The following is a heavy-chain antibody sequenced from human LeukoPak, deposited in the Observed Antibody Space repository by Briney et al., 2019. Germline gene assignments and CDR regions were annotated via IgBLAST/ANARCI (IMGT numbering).Heavy chain of an antibody. D-gene: IGHD5-24*01. Sequence: GGSLRPSCAASGFTFTSAAMSWVRQAPGKGLEWVSSISGRGSGGSTYYADSVQARFPISRDNSKNTLYLQMNSLRVEDTAVYYCAKSAYNRFDYWGQGTLVTVSS. J-gene: IGHJ4*02. CDR3: AKSAYNRFDY. CDR1: GFTFTSAA. CDR2: ISGRGSGGST. V-gene: IGHV3-23*01.